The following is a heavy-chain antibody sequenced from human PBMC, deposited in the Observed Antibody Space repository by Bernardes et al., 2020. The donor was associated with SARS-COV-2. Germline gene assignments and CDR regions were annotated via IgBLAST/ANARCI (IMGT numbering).Heavy chain of an antibody. D-gene: IGHD2-15*01. CDR1: GTSVTSFY. Sequence: SETLSLTCSVSGTSVTSFYWAWIRQAPGGPLEWIGDWSERGTNNPPPSLTGRVTISADTFKNQLSLNLKSVTAADTAIYYCARLQGSLSGAATGLFDPWGHGMLVTVSS. J-gene: IGHJ5*02. V-gene: IGHV4-59*02. CDR3: ARLQGSLSGAATGLFDP. CDR2: WSERGTN.